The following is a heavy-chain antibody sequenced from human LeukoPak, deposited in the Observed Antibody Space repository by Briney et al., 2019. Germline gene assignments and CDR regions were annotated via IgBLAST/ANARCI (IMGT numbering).Heavy chain of an antibody. CDR1: GGSFSGYY. D-gene: IGHD1-26*01. V-gene: IGHV4-34*01. J-gene: IGHJ3*02. CDR3: ARWEKWYDAFDI. Sequence: PSETLSLTCAVYGGSFSGYYWSWIRQPPGKGLEWIGEINHSGSTNYNPSLKSRVTISVDTSKNQFSLKLSSVTAADTAVYYCARWEKWYDAFDIWGQGTMVTVSS. CDR2: INHSGST.